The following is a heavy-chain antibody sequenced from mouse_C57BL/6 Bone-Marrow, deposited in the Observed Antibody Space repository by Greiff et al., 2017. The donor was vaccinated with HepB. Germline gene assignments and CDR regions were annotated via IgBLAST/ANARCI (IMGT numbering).Heavy chain of an antibody. CDR2: ISYDGSN. CDR1: GYSITSGYY. D-gene: IGHD2-4*01. J-gene: IGHJ4*01. CDR3: ARDPIYYDYSYAMDY. V-gene: IGHV3-6*01. Sequence: ESGPGLVKPSQSLSLTCSVTGYSITSGYYWNWIRQFPGNKLEWMGYISYDGSNNYNPSLKNRISITRDTSKNQFFLKLNSVTTEDTATYYCARDPIYYDYSYAMDYWGQGTSVTVSS.